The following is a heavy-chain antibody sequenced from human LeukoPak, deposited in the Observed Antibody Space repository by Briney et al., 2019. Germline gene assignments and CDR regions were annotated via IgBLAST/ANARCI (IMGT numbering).Heavy chain of an antibody. D-gene: IGHD3-10*01. J-gene: IGHJ4*02. CDR1: GGSFSDYY. Sequence: SETLSLTCAVYGGSFSDYYWSWIRQTPGKGLEWIGEINHSGTTTYNPSLKGRVTMSVDTSKNQFSLKLSSVTAADTAVYYCASGRNGDYFDYWGQGTLVTVSS. CDR3: ASGRNGDYFDY. CDR2: INHSGTT. V-gene: IGHV4-34*01.